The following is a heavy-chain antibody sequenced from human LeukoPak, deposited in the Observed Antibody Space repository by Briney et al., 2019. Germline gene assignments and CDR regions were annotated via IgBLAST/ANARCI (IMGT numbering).Heavy chain of an antibody. CDR3: ARGVGTGPIDY. CDR2: FYHSGST. Sequence: SETLSLTCAVSAYSINIGYYWGWIRQPPGKGLDWIVSFYHSGSTYYNPSLKSRVTLSVDTSKNQFSLKMSSVTAADTAMYYCARGVGTGPIDYWGQGTLVTVSS. V-gene: IGHV4-38-2*01. D-gene: IGHD1/OR15-1a*01. J-gene: IGHJ4*02. CDR1: AYSINIGYY.